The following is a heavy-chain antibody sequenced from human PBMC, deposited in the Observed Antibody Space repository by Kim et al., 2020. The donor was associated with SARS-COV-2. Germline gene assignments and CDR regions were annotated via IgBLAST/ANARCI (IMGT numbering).Heavy chain of an antibody. CDR3: ARSKYSGSPYYFDY. J-gene: IGHJ4*02. Sequence: GGSLRLSCAASGFTVSSNYMSWVRQAPGKGLEWVSVIYSGGSTYYADSVQGRFTISRDNSKNTLYLQMNSLRAEDTAVYYCARSKYSGSPYYFDYWGQGTLVTVSS. V-gene: IGHV3-53*01. CDR1: GFTVSSNY. D-gene: IGHD1-26*01. CDR2: IYSGGST.